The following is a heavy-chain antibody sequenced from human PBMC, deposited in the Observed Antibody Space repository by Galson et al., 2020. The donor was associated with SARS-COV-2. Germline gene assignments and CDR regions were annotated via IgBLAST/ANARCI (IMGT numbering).Heavy chain of an antibody. J-gene: IGHJ5*02. D-gene: IGHD2-2*01. Sequence: SLTCTVSGGSISSISYYWGWIRQPPGKGLEWIGSIYYSGSTYYNPSLKSRVTISVDTSKNQFSLKLSSVTAADTAVYYCARPAGCYGNWFDPWGQGTLVTVSS. CDR1: GGSISSISYY. CDR3: ARPAGCYGNWFDP. V-gene: IGHV4-39*01. CDR2: IYYSGST.